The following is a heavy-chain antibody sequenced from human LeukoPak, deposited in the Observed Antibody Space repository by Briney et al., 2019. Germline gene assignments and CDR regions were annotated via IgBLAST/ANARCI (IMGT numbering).Heavy chain of an antibody. D-gene: IGHD3-22*01. V-gene: IGHV3-74*01. J-gene: IGHJ1*01. Sequence: PGGSLRLSCAASGFTFSTYWMHWVRQAPGKGLVWVSRIKSDGSTNYADCVKGRFTISRDNAKNTVSLQMNSLRPEDTGVYYCARAPSEIGGYYPEYFRHWGQGTLVTVSS. CDR2: IKSDGST. CDR3: ARAPSEIGGYYPEYFRH. CDR1: GFTFSTYW.